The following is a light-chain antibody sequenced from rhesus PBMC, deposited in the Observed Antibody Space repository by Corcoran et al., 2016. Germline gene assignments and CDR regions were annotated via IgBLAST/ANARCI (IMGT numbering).Light chain of an antibody. CDR3: QHYYDNPFT. J-gene: IGKJ3*01. Sequence: DIQMTQSPSALSASVGDRVTISCRASQNIYSNLAWYQQKPGKAPKLLIYPASSLQTGIPSRFSGSGSGTDFTLTISSLQPEDSAAYYCQHYYDNPFTFDPGTKLDIK. V-gene: IGKV1S12*01. CDR2: PAS. CDR1: QNIYSN.